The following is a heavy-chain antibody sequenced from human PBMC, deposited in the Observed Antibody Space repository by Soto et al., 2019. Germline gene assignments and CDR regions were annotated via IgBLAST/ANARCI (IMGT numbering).Heavy chain of an antibody. CDR2: IHYTGST. CDR1: GGSMSRYY. Sequence: SETLSLTCTVSGGSMSRYYWTWIRQPPGKGLEWIGNIHYTGSTNYNPSLKSRVTILLGTSTSQFSLKVSSVTAADTAVYYCARDLTISSTDGPLDPWGHGTLVT. CDR3: ARDLTISSTDGPLDP. V-gene: IGHV4-59*01. J-gene: IGHJ5*02. D-gene: IGHD1-1*01.